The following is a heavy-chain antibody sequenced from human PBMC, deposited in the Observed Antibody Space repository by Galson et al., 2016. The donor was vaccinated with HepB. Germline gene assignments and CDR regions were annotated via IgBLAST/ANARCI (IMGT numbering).Heavy chain of an antibody. CDR3: ASGHIVATVDYYYYGLDV. Sequence: SVKVSCKASGYTFTTYAMYWVRQAPGQRLEWMGWINAANGDTKYSHKLQGRGTITWDTSANTAYMELSSLRSEDTAVYYCASGHIVATVDYYYYGLDVWGQGTTVTVSS. D-gene: IGHD5-12*01. CDR1: GYTFTTYA. CDR2: INAANGDT. V-gene: IGHV1-3*01. J-gene: IGHJ6*02.